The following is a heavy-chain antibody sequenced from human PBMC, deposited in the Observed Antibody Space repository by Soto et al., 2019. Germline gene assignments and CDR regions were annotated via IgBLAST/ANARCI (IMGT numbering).Heavy chain of an antibody. Sequence: SETLSLTCTVSGGSISSYYWSWIRQPPGKGLEWIGYIYYSGSTNYNPSLKSRVTISVDTSKNQFSLKLSSVTAADTAVYYCARDRTEEGMDVWGQGTTVTVSS. CDR1: GGSISSYY. J-gene: IGHJ6*02. CDR2: IYYSGST. CDR3: ARDRTEEGMDV. V-gene: IGHV4-59*01.